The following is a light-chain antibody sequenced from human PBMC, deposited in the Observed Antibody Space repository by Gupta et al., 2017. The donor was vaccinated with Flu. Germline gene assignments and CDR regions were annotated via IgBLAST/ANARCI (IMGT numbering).Light chain of an antibody. V-gene: IGKV1-27*01. CDR3: QRDNSAPIT. J-gene: IGKJ4*01. Sequence: DIQMTQSPSSLSASVGDRVTVTCRASQGISNYLAWYQQKPGKVPKLLIYAASTSQSGVPSRFSGSGSGTDFTLTISSLHPEDVATYYCQRDNSAPITFGGGTRLEIK. CDR1: QGISNY. CDR2: AAS.